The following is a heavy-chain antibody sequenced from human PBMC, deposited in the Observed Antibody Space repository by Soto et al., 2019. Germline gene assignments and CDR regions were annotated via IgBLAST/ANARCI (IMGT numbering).Heavy chain of an antibody. V-gene: IGHV3-21*01. CDR3: ARDIPYCSSTRCYAYGY. CDR1: GFTFSSYS. Sequence: EVQLVESGGGLVKPGGSLRLSCAASGFTFSSYSMNWVRQAPGKGLEWVSSISSSSSYIYYADSVKGRFTISRDNAKNSLYLQMNSLRAEDTAVYYCARDIPYCSSTRCYAYGYWGQGTLVTVSS. CDR2: ISSSSSYI. J-gene: IGHJ4*02. D-gene: IGHD2-2*01.